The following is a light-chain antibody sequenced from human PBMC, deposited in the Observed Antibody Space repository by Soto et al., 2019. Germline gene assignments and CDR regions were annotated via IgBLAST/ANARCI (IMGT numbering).Light chain of an antibody. CDR1: QSVSSSH. V-gene: IGKV3-20*01. CDR2: AAS. CDR3: QQYGSSPET. Sequence: EIVLTQSPGTLSLSPGERTTLSCRASQSVSSSHLAWYQQKPGQAPRLLIYAASSRATGIPDRFSGSGSGTDFSLTISRLEPEDFAVYYWQQYGSSPETFGQGTKVEIK. J-gene: IGKJ1*01.